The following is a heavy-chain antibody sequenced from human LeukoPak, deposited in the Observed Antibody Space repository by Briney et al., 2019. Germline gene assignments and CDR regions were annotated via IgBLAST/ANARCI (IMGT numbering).Heavy chain of an antibody. CDR3: ARREGDSSGYYSPSFDY. CDR1: GYSFTSYC. CDR2: IDPSDSYT. J-gene: IGHJ4*02. Sequence: GESLKISCKGSGYSFTSYCISWVRQMPGKGLEWMGRIDPSDSYTNYSPSFQGHVTISADKSISTAYLQWSSLKASDTDMYYCARREGDSSGYYSPSFDYWGQGTLVTVFS. V-gene: IGHV5-10-1*01. D-gene: IGHD3-22*01.